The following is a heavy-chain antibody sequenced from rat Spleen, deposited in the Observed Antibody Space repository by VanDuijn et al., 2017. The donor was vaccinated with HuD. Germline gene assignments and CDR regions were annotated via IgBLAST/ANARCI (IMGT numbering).Heavy chain of an antibody. J-gene: IGHJ3*01. D-gene: IGHD1-7*01. CDR3: TATGIFAY. Sequence: EVQLVESGGGLVQPGRSMKLSCAASGFTFSNYDMAWVRQAPTKGLEWVASINYDGSSTYYRDSVKGRFTISRDNAKSTLYLQMDSLRSEDTATYYCTATGIFAYWGQGTLVTVSS. V-gene: IGHV5-20*01. CDR2: INYDGSST. CDR1: GFTFSNYD.